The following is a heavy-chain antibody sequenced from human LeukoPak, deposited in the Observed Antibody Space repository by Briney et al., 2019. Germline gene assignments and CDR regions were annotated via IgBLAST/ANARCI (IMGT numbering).Heavy chain of an antibody. J-gene: IGHJ6*02. CDR2: IVVGSGNT. CDR1: GFTFTSSA. CDR3: AAVDTMVRGVLDV. Sequence: SVKVSCKASGFTFTSSAMQWVRQARGQRPEWIGWIVVGSGNTNYAQKFQERVTITRDMSTSTAYMELSSLRSEDTAVYYCAAVDTMVRGVLDVWGQGTTVTVSS. V-gene: IGHV1-58*02. D-gene: IGHD3-10*01.